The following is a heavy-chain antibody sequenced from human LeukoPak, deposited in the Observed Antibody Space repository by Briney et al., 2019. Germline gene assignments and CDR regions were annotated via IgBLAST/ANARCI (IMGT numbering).Heavy chain of an antibody. D-gene: IGHD3-22*01. CDR2: IYPGDSDT. V-gene: IGHV5-51*01. Sequence: LGESLKISCKGSGYSFTSYWIGWVRQMPGKGLEWMGIIYPGDSDTRYSPSFQGQVTISADKSISTAYLQWSSLKASDTAMYYCARQHDSSGYYTYHFDYWGQGTLVTVSS. J-gene: IGHJ4*02. CDR1: GYSFTSYW. CDR3: ARQHDSSGYYTYHFDY.